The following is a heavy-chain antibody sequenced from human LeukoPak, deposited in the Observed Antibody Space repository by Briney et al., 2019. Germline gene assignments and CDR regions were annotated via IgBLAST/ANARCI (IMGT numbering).Heavy chain of an antibody. Sequence: GGSLRLSCAASGFTFSSYAMSWVRQAPGKGLEWVSYISSSGSTIYYADSVKGRFTISRDNAKNSPFPQMNSLRAEDTAVYFCAKSTRAVMAMMDVWGKGTTVTVSS. CDR2: ISSSGSTI. CDR1: GFTFSSYA. CDR3: AKSTRAVMAMMDV. V-gene: IGHV3-48*04. D-gene: IGHD3-16*01. J-gene: IGHJ6*04.